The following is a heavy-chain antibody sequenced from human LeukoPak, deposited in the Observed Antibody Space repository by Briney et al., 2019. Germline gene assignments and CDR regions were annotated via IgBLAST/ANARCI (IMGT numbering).Heavy chain of an antibody. Sequence: GGSLRLSCAASGFTFSSYSMNWVRQAPGKGLEWVSSISSSSSYIYYADSVKGRFTISRDNAKNSLYLQMNSLGAEDTAVYYCARDQGLGSTILGPDYWGQGTLVTVSS. V-gene: IGHV3-21*01. CDR3: ARDQGLGSTILGPDY. J-gene: IGHJ4*02. D-gene: IGHD3-3*01. CDR1: GFTFSSYS. CDR2: ISSSSSYI.